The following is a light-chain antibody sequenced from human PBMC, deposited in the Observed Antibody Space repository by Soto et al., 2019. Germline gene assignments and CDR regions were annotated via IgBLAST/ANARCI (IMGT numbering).Light chain of an antibody. J-gene: IGKJ3*01. CDR2: WAS. V-gene: IGKV4-1*01. CDR3: PQYYSTPFT. CDR1: QSVLYSSNNKNY. Sequence: DIVMTQSPDSLAVSLGERATINCKSSQSVLYSSNNKNYLAGYQQKPGQPPKLLIYWASTRESGVPDRFSGSGSGTNFTLTISNLQAEDVAVYYCPQYYSTPFTFGPGTKVDIQ.